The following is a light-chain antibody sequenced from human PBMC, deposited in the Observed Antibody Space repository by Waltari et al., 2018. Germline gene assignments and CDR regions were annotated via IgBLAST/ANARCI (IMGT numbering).Light chain of an antibody. CDR2: LGS. CDR1: QSLLHSNGYNY. Sequence: DIVMTQSPLSLPVTPGEPASIPCRSSQSLLHSNGYNYLDWYLQKPGQSPQLLIHLGSNRASGVPDRFSGSGSGTDFTLKISRVEAEDVGVYYCMQALQTSFTFGPGTKVDIK. J-gene: IGKJ3*01. CDR3: MQALQTSFT. V-gene: IGKV2-28*01.